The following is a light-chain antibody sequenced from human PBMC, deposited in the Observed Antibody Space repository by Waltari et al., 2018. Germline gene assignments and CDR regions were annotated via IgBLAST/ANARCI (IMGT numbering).Light chain of an antibody. J-gene: IGKJ2*01. V-gene: IGKV4-1*01. Sequence: IVMTQSPDSLAVSLGGRATINCKSSRSVLDTSKNKNFLAWYQLKPGQSPKLLIYWASTRESGVPDRFRASVSGTDFTLTSGSLQAEDVAIYSCQQYYAAPYTFGQGTKVEIK. CDR1: RSVLDTSKNKNF. CDR3: QQYYAAPYT. CDR2: WAS.